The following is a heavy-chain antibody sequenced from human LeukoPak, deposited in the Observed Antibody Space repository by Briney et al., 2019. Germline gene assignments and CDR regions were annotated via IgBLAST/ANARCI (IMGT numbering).Heavy chain of an antibody. D-gene: IGHD6-6*01. CDR3: AREGSATARPFVSNDY. V-gene: IGHV4-4*07. Sequence: SETLSLTCTVSGGSISNYYWSWIRRPAGKGLEWIGRIHTSGNSDYNPSLKSRVTMSVDTSKYQFSLKLSSVTAADTAVYYCAREGSATARPFVSNDYWGQGTLVTVSS. CDR2: IHTSGNS. CDR1: GGSISNYY. J-gene: IGHJ4*02.